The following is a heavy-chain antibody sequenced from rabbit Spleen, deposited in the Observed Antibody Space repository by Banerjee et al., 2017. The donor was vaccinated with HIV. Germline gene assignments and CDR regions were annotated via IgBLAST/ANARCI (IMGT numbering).Heavy chain of an antibody. CDR1: GFDFSSYG. D-gene: IGHD6-1*01. Sequence: EESGGDLVEPEGSLKLSCKASGFDFSSYGISWVRQAPGKGLEWIGIIGTAEGSTYYASWVNGRFTISSDNAQNTVFLQMTSLTGADTATYFCARDLTAATIGLVYALNLWGQGTLVTVS. J-gene: IGHJ4*01. CDR2: IGTAEGST. CDR3: ARDLTAATIGLVYALNL. V-gene: IGHV1S47*01.